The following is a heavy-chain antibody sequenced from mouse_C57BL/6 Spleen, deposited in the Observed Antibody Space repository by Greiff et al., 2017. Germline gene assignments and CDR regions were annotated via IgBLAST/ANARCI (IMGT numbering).Heavy chain of an antibody. CDR2: IWSGGST. Sequence: VQLKESGPGLVQPSQSLSITCTVSGFSLTSYGVHWVRQSPGKGLEWLGVIWSGGSTDYNAAFISRLSISKDNSKSQVFFKMNSLQADDTAIYYCARNSDDGFSFAYWGQGTLVTVSA. D-gene: IGHD2-3*01. CDR1: GFSLTSYG. CDR3: ARNSDDGFSFAY. V-gene: IGHV2-2*01. J-gene: IGHJ3*01.